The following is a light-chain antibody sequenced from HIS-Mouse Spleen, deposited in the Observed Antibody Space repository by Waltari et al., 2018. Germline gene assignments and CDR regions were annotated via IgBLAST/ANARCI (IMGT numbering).Light chain of an antibody. J-gene: IGKJ4*01. CDR2: WAS. Sequence: DIVMTQSPDSLAVSLGERATINCTSSQSVLYSSNNKNYLAWYQEKPGQHPKLLIYWASTRESGVPDRFSGSGSGTDFTLTISSLQAEDVAVYYCQQYDSTPTFGGGTKVEIK. CDR3: QQYDSTPT. CDR1: QSVLYSSNNKNY. V-gene: IGKV4-1*01.